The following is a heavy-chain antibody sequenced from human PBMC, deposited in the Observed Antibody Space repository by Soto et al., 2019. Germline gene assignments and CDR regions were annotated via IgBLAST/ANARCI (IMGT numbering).Heavy chain of an antibody. CDR2: IRNKANSYTT. D-gene: IGHD3-10*01. J-gene: IGHJ4*02. Sequence: DVQLVESGGGLVQPGGSLRLSCAASGLIFSEYHMDWVRQAPGKGLDWVGRIRNKANSYTTEYAASVEGRFTISRDDSQNSVYLQMNSLKTADTAVSYCALRRGPLDYWGQGTLVTVSS. CDR1: GLIFSEYH. CDR3: ALRRGPLDY. V-gene: IGHV3-72*01.